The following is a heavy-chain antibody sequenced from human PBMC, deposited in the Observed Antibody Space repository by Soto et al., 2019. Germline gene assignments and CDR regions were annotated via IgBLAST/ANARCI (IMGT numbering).Heavy chain of an antibody. J-gene: IGHJ4*02. Sequence: EVRLLESGGGLVQPGGSLRLSCAASGFTFSSYAMSWVRQAPGKGLEWVSAISGSGDNTYYPDSVKGRFTISRDNARKPPYPEMNSLRGEDPAVYFCADGGEWLFNFDYWGQGTLVTVSS. D-gene: IGHD3-3*01. CDR2: ISGSGDNT. V-gene: IGHV3-23*01. CDR1: GFTFSSYA. CDR3: ADGGEWLFNFDY.